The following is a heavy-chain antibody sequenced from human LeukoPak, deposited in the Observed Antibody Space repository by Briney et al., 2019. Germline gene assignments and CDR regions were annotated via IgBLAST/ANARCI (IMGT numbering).Heavy chain of an antibody. CDR2: ISGSGGST. J-gene: IGHJ4*02. CDR3: AKAIWVAATSSWFCLDY. D-gene: IGHD3-10*01. CDR1: GFTFSNYG. V-gene: IGHV3-23*01. Sequence: GGSLRLSCADSGFTFSNYGMHWVRQAPGKGLEWVSTISGSGGSTYYADSVKGRFTISRDNSKNTLYLQMNSLRAEDTAVYYCAKAIWVAATSSWFCLDYWGQGTLVTVSS.